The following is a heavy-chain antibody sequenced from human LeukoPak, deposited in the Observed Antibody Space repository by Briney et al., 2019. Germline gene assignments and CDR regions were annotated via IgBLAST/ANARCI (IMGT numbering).Heavy chain of an antibody. D-gene: IGHD3-3*01. Sequence: GGSLRLSCAASGFTFSSYAMSWVRQAAGKGLEGVSAISGSGGSTYYADSVNGRFTISRDNSKNTLYLQMNSLRAEDTAVYYCAKDLRITYYDFWSGGFDYWGQGTLVTVSS. CDR3: AKDLRITYYDFWSGGFDY. CDR1: GFTFSSYA. CDR2: ISGSGGST. V-gene: IGHV3-23*01. J-gene: IGHJ4*02.